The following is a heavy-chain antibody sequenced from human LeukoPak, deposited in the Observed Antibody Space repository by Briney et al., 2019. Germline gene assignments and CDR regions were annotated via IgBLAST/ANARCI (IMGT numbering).Heavy chain of an antibody. D-gene: IGHD2-21*02. CDR1: GGSPSNYY. Sequence: AETLSLTRPVSGGSPSNYYWSWLRQPPGKGLEWIGYIYYSGSTNYNPSLKRRVTISVDTSKNQFSLRLSSVTAADTAVYYCARHDLAYCGGHWYSGAFDLWRQGTGVSVS. CDR3: ARHDLAYCGGHWYSGAFDL. V-gene: IGHV4-59*08. J-gene: IGHJ3*01. CDR2: IYYSGST.